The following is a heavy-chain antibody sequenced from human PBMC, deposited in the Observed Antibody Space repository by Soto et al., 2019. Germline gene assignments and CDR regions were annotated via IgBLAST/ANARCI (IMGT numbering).Heavy chain of an antibody. V-gene: IGHV4-31*03. CDR2: IFDSGTT. D-gene: IGHD6-19*01. Sequence: QVQLQESGPGLVKPSQTLSLTCTVSGGSISSGGYYWSWLRQHPGKGLEWIGYIFDSGTTYYNPSLKRRVTLSGDPSKSQFSRRLTSVTAPDPAVYYCASQASGWYPDYWGQGTLVTVSS. J-gene: IGHJ4*02. CDR1: GGSISSGGYY. CDR3: ASQASGWYPDY.